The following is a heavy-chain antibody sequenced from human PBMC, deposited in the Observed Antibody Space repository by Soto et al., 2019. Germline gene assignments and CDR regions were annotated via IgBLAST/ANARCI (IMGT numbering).Heavy chain of an antibody. Sequence: ASVKVSCKASGYTFTSYYMHWVRQAPGQGLEWMGIINPSGGSTSYAQKFQGRVTMTRDTSTSTVYMELSSLRSEDTAVYYCARDGTYCSSTSCPPYGMDVWGQGTTVTGSS. CDR3: ARDGTYCSSTSCPPYGMDV. J-gene: IGHJ6*02. CDR2: INPSGGST. V-gene: IGHV1-46*01. CDR1: GYTFTSYY. D-gene: IGHD2-2*01.